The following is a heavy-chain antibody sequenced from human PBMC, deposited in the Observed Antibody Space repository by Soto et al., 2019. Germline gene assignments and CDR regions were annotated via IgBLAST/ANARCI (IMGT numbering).Heavy chain of an antibody. Sequence: EVQLVESGGGLVQPGGSLRLSCAVSGFTFSNFEMSWVRQAPGKGLEWVSYINTSGGTIYYADSVKGRFTISRDNAKNSLYLQMNSLRAEDTAVDYCARENYDSRGYFLDYWGQGTLVTVSS. CDR1: GFTFSNFE. V-gene: IGHV3-48*03. J-gene: IGHJ4*02. CDR2: INTSGGTI. D-gene: IGHD3-22*01. CDR3: ARENYDSRGYFLDY.